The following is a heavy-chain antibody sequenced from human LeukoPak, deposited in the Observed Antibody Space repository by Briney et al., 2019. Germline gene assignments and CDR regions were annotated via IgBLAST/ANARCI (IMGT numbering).Heavy chain of an antibody. Sequence: GASVKASCKASGYTFTSYGISWVRQAPGQGLEWMGWISANDGNTDYPQKLQGRVTMTTDTSTSTAYMELRSLRSDDTAVYYCARVQYYYDSSGYPNDAFDIWGQGTMVTVSS. CDR2: ISANDGNT. CDR1: GYTFTSYG. D-gene: IGHD3-22*01. V-gene: IGHV1-18*01. J-gene: IGHJ3*02. CDR3: ARVQYYYDSSGYPNDAFDI.